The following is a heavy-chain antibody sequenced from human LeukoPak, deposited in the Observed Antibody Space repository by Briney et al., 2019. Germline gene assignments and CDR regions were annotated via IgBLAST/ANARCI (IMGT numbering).Heavy chain of an antibody. Sequence: GGSLRLSYAASGFTVASCWMNWVRQAPGKGLEWVANINQDGSEKYCVDSVKGRFTISRDNAKNSLYVQMNSLRAEDTAVYYCTMSTKMGRFWRQGTLVTVSS. CDR3: TMSTKMGRF. D-gene: IGHD5/OR15-5a*01. CDR2: INQDGSEK. V-gene: IGHV3-7*02. CDR1: GFTVASCW. J-gene: IGHJ4*02.